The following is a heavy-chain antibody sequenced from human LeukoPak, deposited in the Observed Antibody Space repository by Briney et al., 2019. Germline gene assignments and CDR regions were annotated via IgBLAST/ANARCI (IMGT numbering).Heavy chain of an antibody. J-gene: IGHJ5*02. Sequence: GGSLRLSCAASGFTFSSYGMHWVRQAPGKGLEWVAVISYDGSNKYYADSVKGRFTISRDNSKNTLYLQMNSLRAEDTAVYYCAKEIVVVPAAVVPWGQGTLVTVSS. V-gene: IGHV3-30*18. CDR1: GFTFSSYG. CDR2: ISYDGSNK. CDR3: AKEIVVVPAAVVP. D-gene: IGHD2-2*01.